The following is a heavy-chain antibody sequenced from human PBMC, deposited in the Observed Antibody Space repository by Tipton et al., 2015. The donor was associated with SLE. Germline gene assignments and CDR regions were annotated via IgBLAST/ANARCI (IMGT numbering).Heavy chain of an antibody. J-gene: IGHJ6*03. Sequence: SLRLSCAASGFTFRTYGMNWVRQAPGQGLEWVSSISDSGGNTYYVDSVKGRFTISRDNSKNTLYLQMNSLRAEDTAVYYCARVPYYYDSSGYYYDYYFYYMDVWGKGTTVTVSS. V-gene: IGHV3-23*01. CDR2: ISDSGGNT. CDR1: GFTFRTYG. CDR3: ARVPYYYDSSGYYYDYYFYYMDV. D-gene: IGHD3-22*01.